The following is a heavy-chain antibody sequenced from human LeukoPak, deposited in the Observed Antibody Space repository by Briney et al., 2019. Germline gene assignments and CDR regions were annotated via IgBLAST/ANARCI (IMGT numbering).Heavy chain of an antibody. J-gene: IGHJ3*02. CDR3: AKRMGGELVSFDI. V-gene: IGHV3-48*02. Sequence: GGSLRLSCAASGFTFSSYSMNWVRQAPGKGLEWVSYISISSNTIYFADSVKGRFTISRDNAKNSLYLQMNSLRDEDTAVYYCAKRMGGELVSFDIWGQGTMVNVSS. D-gene: IGHD1-7*01. CDR1: GFTFSSYS. CDR2: ISISSNTI.